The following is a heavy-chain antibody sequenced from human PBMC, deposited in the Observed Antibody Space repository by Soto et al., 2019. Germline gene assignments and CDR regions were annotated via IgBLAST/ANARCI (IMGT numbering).Heavy chain of an antibody. J-gene: IGHJ4*02. CDR2: IYWDDDK. Sequence: QITLKESGPTLVKPTQTLTLTCTFSGFSLSTTGVGVGWIRQPPGKALEWLALIYWDDDKRYSPSVKSRLIITKDTSKNQVVLTMTNMDPVDTATYYCAHGYYGSGSYQSADYWGQGTLVTVSS. CDR3: AHGYYGSGSYQSADY. D-gene: IGHD3-10*01. V-gene: IGHV2-5*02. CDR1: GFSLSTTGVG.